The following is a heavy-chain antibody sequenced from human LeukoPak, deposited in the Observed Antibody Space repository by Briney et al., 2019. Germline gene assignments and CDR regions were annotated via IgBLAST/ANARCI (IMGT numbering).Heavy chain of an antibody. V-gene: IGHV1-69*04. CDR1: GDTFDNYA. Sequence: SVKVSCKASGDTFDNYAINWVRQAPGQGLEWMGRIIPMLGIALYAQNFQGRVTIKAEKSTNTAFMEVRSLRSEDTAVYYCARDLDKWNSGRDYDGMDVWGQGTTVTVSS. D-gene: IGHD1-7*01. J-gene: IGHJ6*02. CDR3: ARDLDKWNSGRDYDGMDV. CDR2: IIPMLGIA.